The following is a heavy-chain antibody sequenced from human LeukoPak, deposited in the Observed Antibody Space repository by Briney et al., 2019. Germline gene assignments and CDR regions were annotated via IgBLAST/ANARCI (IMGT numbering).Heavy chain of an antibody. CDR1: GGSINSHY. J-gene: IGHJ4*02. CDR2: IFNRGST. D-gene: IGHD6-13*01. CDR3: ASRLAGTTWYGIFDY. V-gene: IGHV4-59*11. Sequence: SETLSLTCTVSGGSINSHYWSWIRQPPGKRLEWIGYIFNRGSTNYNPSLRSRVSMSVDTSRDQYSLRLSPVTAADTAIYYCASRLAGTTWYGIFDYWSQGTLVTVSS.